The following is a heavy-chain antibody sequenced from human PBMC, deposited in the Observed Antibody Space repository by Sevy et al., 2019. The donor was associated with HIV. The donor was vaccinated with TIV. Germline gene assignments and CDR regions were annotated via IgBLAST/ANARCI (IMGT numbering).Heavy chain of an antibody. CDR1: GFTFSNAW. D-gene: IGHD3-10*01. J-gene: IGHJ4*02. Sequence: GGSLRLSCAASGFTFSNAWMSWVRQAPGKGLEWVGRIKSKTDGGTTDYAARVKGRFTISRDDSKSTLYLQMNSLKTEDTAIYYCTTDSKKRGLCALLDYWGQGTLVTVSS. CDR2: IKSKTDGGTT. V-gene: IGHV3-15*01. CDR3: TTDSKKRGLCALLDY.